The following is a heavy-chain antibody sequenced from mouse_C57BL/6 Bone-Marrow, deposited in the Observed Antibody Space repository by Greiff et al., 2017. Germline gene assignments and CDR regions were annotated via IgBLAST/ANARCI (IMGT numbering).Heavy chain of an antibody. CDR1: GFTFSSYG. CDR3: ARHTITTVPHWYFDV. CDR2: ISSGGSYT. Sequence: EVQGVESGGDLVKPGGSLKLSCAASGFTFSSYGMSWVRQTPDKRLEWVATISSGGSYTYYPDSVKGRFTISRDNAKNTLYLQMSSLKSEYTAMYYCARHTITTVPHWYFDVWGTGTTVTVSS. D-gene: IGHD1-1*01. V-gene: IGHV5-6*01. J-gene: IGHJ1*03.